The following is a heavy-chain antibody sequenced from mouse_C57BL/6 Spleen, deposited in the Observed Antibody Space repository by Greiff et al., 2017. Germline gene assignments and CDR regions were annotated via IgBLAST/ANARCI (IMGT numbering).Heavy chain of an antibody. CDR3: ARGGPHYALDD. D-gene: IGHD3-3*01. J-gene: IGHJ4*01. V-gene: IGHV1-47*01. CDR2: FHPYNDDT. Sequence: VQLQESGAELVKPGASVKMSCKASGYTFTTYPIEWMKQNHGKSLEWIGNFHPYNDDTKYNAKFKGKATLTVETSSSTVYLELSRLTSDDSAVYYCARGGPHYALDDWGQGTSVTVSS. CDR1: GYTFTTYP.